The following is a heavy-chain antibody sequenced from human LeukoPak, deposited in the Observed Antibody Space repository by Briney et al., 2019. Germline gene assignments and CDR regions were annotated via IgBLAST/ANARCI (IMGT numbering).Heavy chain of an antibody. CDR1: GFTFSSYA. V-gene: IGHV3-23*01. CDR2: ISGSGGST. J-gene: IGHJ6*02. D-gene: IGHD5-12*01. CDR3: AKYSGYDFYYYYYGMDV. Sequence: GGSLRLSCAASGFTFSSYAMSWVRQAPGKGLEWVSAISGSGGSTYYADSVKGWFTISRDNSKNTLYLQMNSLRAEDTAVYYCAKYSGYDFYYYYYGMDVWGQGTTVTVSS.